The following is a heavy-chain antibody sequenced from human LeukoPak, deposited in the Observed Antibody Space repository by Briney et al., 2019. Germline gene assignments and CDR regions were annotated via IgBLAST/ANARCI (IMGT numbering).Heavy chain of an antibody. Sequence: GASVKVSCKASGYTFTSYGISWVRQAPGQGLEWMGGIIPIFGTANYAQKFQGRVTITADKSTSTAYMELSSLRSEDTAVYYCARSRTTVTIHDAFDIWGQGTMVTVSS. D-gene: IGHD4-17*01. CDR3: ARSRTTVTIHDAFDI. J-gene: IGHJ3*02. V-gene: IGHV1-69*06. CDR2: IIPIFGTA. CDR1: GYTFTSYG.